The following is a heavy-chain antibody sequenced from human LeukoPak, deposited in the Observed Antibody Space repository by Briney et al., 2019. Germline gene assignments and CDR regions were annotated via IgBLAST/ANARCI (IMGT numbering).Heavy chain of an antibody. V-gene: IGHV4-4*07. CDR3: ARSGGSGFQLDY. CDR2: IYTRGNP. J-gene: IGHJ4*02. CDR1: GGSISSYY. D-gene: IGHD3-16*01. Sequence: PSETLSLTCTVSGGSISSYYWSWIRQPAGKGLEWIGRIYTRGNPNYNPSLKSRVTMSLDTSKNQFSLNLSSVTAADTAVYYCARSGGSGFQLDYWGQGTLVTVSS.